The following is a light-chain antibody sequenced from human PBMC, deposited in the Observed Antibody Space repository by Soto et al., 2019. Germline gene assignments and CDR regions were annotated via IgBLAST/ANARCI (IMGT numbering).Light chain of an antibody. CDR1: QSINGY. CDR2: GAS. V-gene: IGKV3-15*01. J-gene: IGKJ1*01. Sequence: EVVMTQSPGTLSVSLGESATLSCRASQSINGYLAWYQQKPGQVPRFLIYGASTRDAGVTARFRGGGSGTEFTLTISSLQPDDSAVYYCQQYNKCPPSTFGQGTKVDIK. CDR3: QQYNKCPPST.